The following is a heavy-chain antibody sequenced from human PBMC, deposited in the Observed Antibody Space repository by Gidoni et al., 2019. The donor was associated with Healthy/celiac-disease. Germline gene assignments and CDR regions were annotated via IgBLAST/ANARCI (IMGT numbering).Heavy chain of an antibody. CDR3: ARDLIRTGTTVDY. J-gene: IGHJ4*02. Sequence: QVQLVGSGGGVVQPGRSRRLPCAASGFPFSSYGMPWVRQAPGKGLEWWAVIWYDGSNKYYADSVKGRFTISRDNSKNTLYLQMNSLRAEDTAVYYCARDLIRTGTTVDYWGQGTLVTVSS. CDR2: IWYDGSNK. D-gene: IGHD1-7*01. V-gene: IGHV3-33*01. CDR1: GFPFSSYG.